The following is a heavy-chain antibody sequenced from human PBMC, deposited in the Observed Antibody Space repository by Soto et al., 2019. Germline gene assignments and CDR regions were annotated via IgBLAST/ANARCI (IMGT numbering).Heavy chain of an antibody. CDR2: IYYSGST. Sequence: QVQLQESGPGLVKPSQTLSLTCTVSGGSISSGGYYWSWIRQHPGKGLEWIVYIYYSGSTYYNPSLKSRVTISVDTSKNQFSLKLSSVTAADTAVYYCARLGYSSVVDAFDIWGQGTMVTVSS. J-gene: IGHJ3*02. CDR3: ARLGYSSVVDAFDI. CDR1: GGSISSGGYY. V-gene: IGHV4-31*03. D-gene: IGHD6-19*01.